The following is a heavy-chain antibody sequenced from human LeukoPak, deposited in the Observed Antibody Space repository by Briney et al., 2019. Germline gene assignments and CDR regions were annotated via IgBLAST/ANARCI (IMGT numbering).Heavy chain of an antibody. Sequence: GGSLRLSCAASGFTFSSYGMHWVRQAPGKGLEWVSSISSSSSYIYYADSVKGRFTISRDNAKNSLYLQMNSLRAEDTAVYYCARAVVIAGFDYWGQGTLVTVSS. V-gene: IGHV3-21*01. CDR3: ARAVVIAGFDY. CDR1: GFTFSSYG. D-gene: IGHD2-21*01. J-gene: IGHJ4*02. CDR2: ISSSSSYI.